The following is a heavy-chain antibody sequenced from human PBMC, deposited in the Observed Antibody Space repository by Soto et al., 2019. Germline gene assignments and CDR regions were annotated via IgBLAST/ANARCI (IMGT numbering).Heavy chain of an antibody. Sequence: ASVKVSCKASGYTFTSYGISWVRQAPGQGLEWMGWISAYNGNTNYAQKLQGRVTMTPDTSTSTAYMELRSLRSDDTAVYYCSREMVDCSGGSCYFPLWYYYYGMDVWGQGTTVTVSS. V-gene: IGHV1-18*01. J-gene: IGHJ6*02. D-gene: IGHD2-15*01. CDR2: ISAYNGNT. CDR1: GYTFTSYG. CDR3: SREMVDCSGGSCYFPLWYYYYGMDV.